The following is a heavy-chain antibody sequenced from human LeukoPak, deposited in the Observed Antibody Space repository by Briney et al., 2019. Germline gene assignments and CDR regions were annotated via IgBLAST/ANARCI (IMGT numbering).Heavy chain of an antibody. Sequence: SGGSLRLSCAASGFTFSDYYMSWIRQAPGKGLEWVSYISSSGSTIYYADSVRGRFTISRDNSKNTLYLQMNSLRAEDTAVYYCAKEIRRYYDILTGYQYLFDYWGQGTLVTVSS. J-gene: IGHJ4*02. V-gene: IGHV3-11*01. CDR2: ISSSGSTI. CDR1: GFTFSDYY. CDR3: AKEIRRYYDILTGYQYLFDY. D-gene: IGHD3-9*01.